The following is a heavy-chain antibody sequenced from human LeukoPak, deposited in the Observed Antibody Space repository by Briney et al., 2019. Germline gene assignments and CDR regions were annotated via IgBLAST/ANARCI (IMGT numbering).Heavy chain of an antibody. CDR1: GYTFTGYY. J-gene: IGHJ4*02. CDR2: INPNSGGT. Sequence: ASVKASCKASGYTFTGYYMHWVRQAPGQGLEGMGWINPNSGGTNYAQKFQGRVTMTRDTSISTAYMELSRLRSDDTAVYYCARDLLYTFNFDYWGQGTLVTVSS. CDR3: ARDLLYTFNFDY. V-gene: IGHV1-2*02. D-gene: IGHD3-16*01.